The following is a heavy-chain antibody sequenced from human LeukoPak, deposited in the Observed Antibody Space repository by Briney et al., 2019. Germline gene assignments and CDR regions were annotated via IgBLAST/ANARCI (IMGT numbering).Heavy chain of an antibody. Sequence: GGSLRLSCAASGFTFNTFNMSWVRQAPGEGLGWVSSIISGGDCIYYAHSVQGRFTITRDNAKSSLSLQLSSLRVEDTAVYYCARGHYDVLAASYKWTPDYWGQGTLVTVSS. J-gene: IGHJ4*02. D-gene: IGHD3-9*01. CDR3: ARGHYDVLAASYKWTPDY. CDR2: IISGGDCI. V-gene: IGHV3-21*01. CDR1: GFTFNTFN.